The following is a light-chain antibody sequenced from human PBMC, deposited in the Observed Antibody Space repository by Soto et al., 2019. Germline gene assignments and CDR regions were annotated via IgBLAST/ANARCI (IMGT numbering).Light chain of an antibody. J-gene: IGLJ3*02. CDR1: SGSVSINYY. CDR3: VLYMGSGISV. Sequence: HTVVTQEPSFSVSPGGTVTLTCGLTSGSVSINYYPSWYQQTPGQAPRTLIYSTNIRSSGVPDRFSGSILGNKAALTITGAQADDESDYYCVLYMGSGISVFGGGTKLTVL. CDR2: STN. V-gene: IGLV8-61*01.